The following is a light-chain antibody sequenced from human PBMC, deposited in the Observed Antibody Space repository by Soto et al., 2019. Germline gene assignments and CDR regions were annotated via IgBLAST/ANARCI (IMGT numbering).Light chain of an antibody. CDR1: QTVGTY. V-gene: IGKV3-11*01. J-gene: IGKJ1*01. Sequence: EIVLTQFPATLSLFPGETATLSCRASQTVGTYLAWYQQKPGQAPRLLISDASNRATGVPTRFSGSGSRTDFTLTISSLEPEDFAVYFCQQYNNWAPVTFGQGT. CDR3: QQYNNWAPVT. CDR2: DAS.